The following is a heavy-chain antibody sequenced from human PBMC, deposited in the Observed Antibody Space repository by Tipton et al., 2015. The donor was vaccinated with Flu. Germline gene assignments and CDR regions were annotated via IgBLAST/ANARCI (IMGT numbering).Heavy chain of an antibody. CDR1: GDSISRSGYY. Sequence: TLSLTCSVSGDSISRSGYYWGWIRRPPGQGLEWIGSIHYSGNTYFNPSLRSRVVISVDTSKNQFSLRLNSVTAADTAIYFCARTEKHYDIWTGYYNFDYWGQGTLVTVSS. D-gene: IGHD3-9*01. V-gene: IGHV4-39*01. J-gene: IGHJ4*02. CDR3: ARTEKHYDIWTGYYNFDY. CDR2: IHYSGNT.